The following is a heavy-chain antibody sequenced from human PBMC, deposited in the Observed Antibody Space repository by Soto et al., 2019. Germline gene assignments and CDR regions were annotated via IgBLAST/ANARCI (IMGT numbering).Heavy chain of an antibody. CDR3: ARHGDFSDVYYYGMDV. D-gene: IGHD2-21*01. CDR1: GYSFTSYW. Sequence: EVQLVQSGAEVKKPGESLRISCKGSGYSFTSYWISWVRQMPGKGLEWMGRIDPSDSYTNYSPSFQGHVTISADKSISTAYLQWSSLKASDTAMYYCARHGDFSDVYYYGMDVWGQGTTVTVSS. V-gene: IGHV5-10-1*03. J-gene: IGHJ6*02. CDR2: IDPSDSYT.